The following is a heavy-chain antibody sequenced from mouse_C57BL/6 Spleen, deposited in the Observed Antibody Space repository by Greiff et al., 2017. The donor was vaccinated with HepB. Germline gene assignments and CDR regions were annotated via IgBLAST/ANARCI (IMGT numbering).Heavy chain of an antibody. CDR2: INPNNGGT. D-gene: IGHD2-4*01. CDR3: ARSGRLRWTGYFDY. CDR1: GYTFTDYY. V-gene: IGHV1-26*01. J-gene: IGHJ2*01. Sequence: EVQLQQSGPELVKPGASVKISCKASGYTFTDYYMNWVKQSHGKSLEWIGDINPNNGGTSYNQKFKGKATLTVDKSSSTAYMELRSLTSEDSAVYYCARSGRLRWTGYFDYWGQGTTLTVSS.